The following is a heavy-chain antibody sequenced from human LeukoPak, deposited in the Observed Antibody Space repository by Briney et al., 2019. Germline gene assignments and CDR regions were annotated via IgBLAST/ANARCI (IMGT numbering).Heavy chain of an antibody. J-gene: IGHJ4*02. CDR1: GGSFSGYY. CDR3: ARIGRYCSGGSCYLYYFDY. Sequence: PSETLSLTCAVYGGSFSGYYWSWIRQPPGKGLEWIGEINHSGSTNYNPSLKSRVTISVDTSKNQFPLKLSSVTAADTAVYYCARIGRYCSGGSCYLYYFDYWGQGTLVTVSS. V-gene: IGHV4-34*01. CDR2: INHSGST. D-gene: IGHD2-15*01.